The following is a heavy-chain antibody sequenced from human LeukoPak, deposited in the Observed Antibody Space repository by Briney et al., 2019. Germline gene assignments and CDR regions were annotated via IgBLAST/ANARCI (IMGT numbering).Heavy chain of an antibody. CDR1: GGPISSGSYY. D-gene: IGHD2-15*01. J-gene: IGHJ5*02. V-gene: IGHV4-61*02. Sequence: SETLSLPCTVSGGPISSGSYYWSSIRKPAGKGLECLGRIYTRGSTNYNRSLKSRITISVDTSKNQFSLKLSSVTAADTAVYYWARDVVVVVAANRKLGWFDPWGQGTLVTVSS. CDR3: ARDVVVVVAANRKLGWFDP. CDR2: IYTRGST.